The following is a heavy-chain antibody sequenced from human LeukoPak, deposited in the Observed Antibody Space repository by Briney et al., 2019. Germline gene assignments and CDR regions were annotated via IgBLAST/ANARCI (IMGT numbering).Heavy chain of an antibody. CDR1: GFTFSSYA. V-gene: IGHV4-34*01. D-gene: IGHD4-17*01. CDR3: ARDAVPRGYGDTVNAYDL. CDR2: IHHDGRT. J-gene: IGHJ3*01. Sequence: GSLRLSCAASGFTFSSYAMSWIRQSPGKGLEWMGDIHHDGRTKYKSSFKSRVTIFLDSSKNEVSLRLSPVTPADTALYFCARDAVPRGYGDTVNAYDLWGQGTMVTVAP.